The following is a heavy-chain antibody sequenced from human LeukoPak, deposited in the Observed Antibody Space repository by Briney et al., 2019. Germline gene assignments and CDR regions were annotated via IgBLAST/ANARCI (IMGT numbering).Heavy chain of an antibody. J-gene: IGHJ3*02. CDR2: INPNRGAT. Sequence: EASVKLSCKASGYTFTGYYMHWVRQAPGQGLEWMGCINPNRGATNYAHQFQGRATMTWTTSISMSYMELTMLGSDDTAVYCSARPNSGSFQTDGFDISGQGRMVTVSS. V-gene: IGHV1-2*02. D-gene: IGHD1-26*01. CDR1: GYTFTGYY. CDR3: ARPNSGSFQTDGFDI.